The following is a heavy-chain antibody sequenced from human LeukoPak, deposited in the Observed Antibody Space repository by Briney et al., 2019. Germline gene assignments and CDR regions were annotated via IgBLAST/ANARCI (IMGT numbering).Heavy chain of an antibody. CDR3: ATSTPRIAVAGTIDFDY. Sequence: GGSLRLSCAASGFTFSSYAMSWVRRAPGKGLEWVSAISGSGGSTYYADSVKGRFTISRDNSKNTLYLQMNSLRAEDTAVYYCATSTPRIAVAGTIDFDYWGQGTLVTVSS. CDR2: ISGSGGST. V-gene: IGHV3-23*01. D-gene: IGHD6-19*01. J-gene: IGHJ4*02. CDR1: GFTFSSYA.